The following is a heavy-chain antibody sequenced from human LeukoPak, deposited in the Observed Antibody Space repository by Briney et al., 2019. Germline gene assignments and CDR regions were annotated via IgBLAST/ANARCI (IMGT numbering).Heavy chain of an antibody. V-gene: IGHV1-69*05. CDR2: IIPIFGTA. D-gene: IGHD6-6*01. Sequence: ASVKVSCKASGGTFSSYAISWVRQAPGQGLEWMGGIIPIFGTANYAQKVQGRVTITTDESTSTAYMELRSLRSEDTVVYYCARGLEKEYSSSSGHPMGGPGYYYYYMDVWGKGTTVTVSS. CDR3: ARGLEKEYSSSSGHPMGGPGYYYYYMDV. CDR1: GGTFSSYA. J-gene: IGHJ6*03.